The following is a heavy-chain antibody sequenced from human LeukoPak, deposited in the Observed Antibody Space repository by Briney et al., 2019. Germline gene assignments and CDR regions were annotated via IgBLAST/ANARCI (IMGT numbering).Heavy chain of an antibody. J-gene: IGHJ4*02. V-gene: IGHV1-3*01. CDR1: GYTFTSYA. D-gene: IGHD6-6*01. Sequence: AASVKVSCKASGYTFTSYAMHWVRQAPGQRLEWMGWTNAGNGNTKYSQKFQGRVTMTRDTSISTAYMELSRLRSDDTAVYYCAREVAYRSSSLDYWGQGTLVTVSS. CDR2: TNAGNGNT. CDR3: AREVAYRSSSLDY.